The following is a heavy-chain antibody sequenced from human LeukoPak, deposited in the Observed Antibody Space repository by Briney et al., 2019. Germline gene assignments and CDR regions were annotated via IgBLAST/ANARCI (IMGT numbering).Heavy chain of an antibody. CDR1: GFTFSSYA. CDR2: ISDTGNT. Sequence: GGSLRLSCAASGFTFSSYAMSWVRQAPGKGLEWVSAISDTGNTYHADSVKGRFTISRDSFKNTLFLQMNRLRPEDAAVYYCAKAPVTTCRGAFCYPFDYWGLGTLVTVSS. J-gene: IGHJ4*02. CDR3: AKAPVTTCRGAFCYPFDY. V-gene: IGHV3-23*01. D-gene: IGHD2-15*01.